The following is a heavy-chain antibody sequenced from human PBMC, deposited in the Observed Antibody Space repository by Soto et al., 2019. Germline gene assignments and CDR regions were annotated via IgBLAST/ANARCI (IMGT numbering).Heavy chain of an antibody. CDR2: INSDGSVS. CDR1: GFTFGNYW. J-gene: IGHJ6*04. CDR3: ARGDCVGGTCYSLAGSFYYSMDV. Sequence: EVQLVESGGGLVQPGGSLRLSCAASGFTFGNYWMYWVRQAPGKGLVWVSRINSDGSVSSYADSVKGRLTSSRDNVKNTLYQRMDTLRVDDTAVYYCARGDCVGGTCYSLAGSFYYSMDVWGKGTTVTVFS. V-gene: IGHV3-74*01. D-gene: IGHD2-15*01.